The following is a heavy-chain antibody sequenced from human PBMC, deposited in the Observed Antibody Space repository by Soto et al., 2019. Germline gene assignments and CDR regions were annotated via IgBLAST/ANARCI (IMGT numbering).Heavy chain of an antibody. CDR2: VNPNSGGT. CDR3: ARVSNYYDSSGYYEFDY. J-gene: IGHJ4*02. D-gene: IGHD3-22*01. CDR1: GYTFTGYY. Sequence: ASVKVSCKXSGYTFTGYYMHWVRQAPGQGLEWMGWVNPNSGGTNYAQKFQGRVTMTRDTSISTAYMELSRLRSDDTAVYYCARVSNYYDSSGYYEFDYWGQGTLVTVSS. V-gene: IGHV1-2*02.